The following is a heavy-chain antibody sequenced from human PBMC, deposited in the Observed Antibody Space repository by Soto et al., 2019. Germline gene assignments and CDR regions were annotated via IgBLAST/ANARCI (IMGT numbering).Heavy chain of an antibody. CDR3: AREVYCSSTSCYRGYYYYYGMDV. V-gene: IGHV1-18*04. D-gene: IGHD2-2*02. Sequence: ASVKVSCKASGYTFTSYGISWVRQAPGQGLEWMGWISAYNGNTNYAQKLQGRVTMTTDTSTSTAYMELRSLRSDDTAVYYCAREVYCSSTSCYRGYYYYYGMDVWGQGTTVTVSS. J-gene: IGHJ6*02. CDR2: ISAYNGNT. CDR1: GYTFTSYG.